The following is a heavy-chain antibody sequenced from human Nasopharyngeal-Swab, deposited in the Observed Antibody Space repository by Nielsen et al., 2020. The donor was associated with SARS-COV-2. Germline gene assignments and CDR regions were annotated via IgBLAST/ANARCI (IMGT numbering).Heavy chain of an antibody. V-gene: IGHV3-49*02. CDR2: IRSKAYGGTT. Sequence: WIRQPPGKGLEWVGFIRSKAYGGTTEYAASVKGRFTISRDDSKSIAYLQMNSLKTEDTAVYYCTREGQRTAFGIWGQGTMVTVSS. J-gene: IGHJ3*02. CDR3: TREGQRTAFGI.